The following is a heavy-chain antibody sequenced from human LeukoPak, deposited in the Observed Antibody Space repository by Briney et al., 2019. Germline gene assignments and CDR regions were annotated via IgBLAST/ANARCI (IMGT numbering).Heavy chain of an antibody. V-gene: IGHV4-59*01. J-gene: IGHJ4*02. CDR1: GGSISSYY. D-gene: IGHD3-16*02. CDR3: ARYRRDYVWGSYRAFDY. Sequence: SETLSLTCTVSGGSISSYYWSWIRQPPGKGLEWIGYIYYSGSTSYNPSLKSRVTISVDTSKNQFSLKLSSVTAADTAVYYCARYRRDYVWGSYRAFDYWGQGTLVTVSS. CDR2: IYYSGST.